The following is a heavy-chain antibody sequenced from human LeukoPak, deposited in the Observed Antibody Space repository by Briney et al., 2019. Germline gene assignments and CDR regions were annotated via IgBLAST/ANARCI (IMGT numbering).Heavy chain of an antibody. J-gene: IGHJ4*02. CDR3: AKTWSSSWGFFDY. CDR2: LPYDGSYN. Sequence: GESLRLSCLVSGVSLSPYGMHWVRQAPGKGPEWLAWLPYDGSYNLTAASLKGRFAISRDNSKNTLYLQMNSLRVEDTAVYYCAKTWSSSWGFFDYWGQGTLVTVSS. CDR1: GVSLSPYG. V-gene: IGHV3-30*02. D-gene: IGHD6-13*01.